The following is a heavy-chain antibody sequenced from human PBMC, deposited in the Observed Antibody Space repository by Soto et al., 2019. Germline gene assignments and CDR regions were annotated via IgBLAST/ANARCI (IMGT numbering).Heavy chain of an antibody. V-gene: IGHV3-9*01. J-gene: IGHJ4*02. CDR2: ISWSTSSI. Sequence: QPGGSLRLSCAASGFTFDDYAMHWVRQIPGKGLQWVSGISWSTSSIGYGASLRGRFLISRDNANNSLYLQMNDLRPEDTALYYCGKASSSNSWGPIDYWGQGTMVTVSS. CDR1: GFTFDDYA. CDR3: GKASSSNSWGPIDY. D-gene: IGHD6-6*01.